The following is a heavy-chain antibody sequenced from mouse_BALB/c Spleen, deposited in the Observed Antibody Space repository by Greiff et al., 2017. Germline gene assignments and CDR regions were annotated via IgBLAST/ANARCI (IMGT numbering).Heavy chain of an antibody. CDR3: APDGSFAY. CDR2: IDPANGNT. D-gene: IGHD2-3*01. V-gene: IGHV14-3*02. Sequence: EVMLVESGAELVKPGASVKLSCTASGFNIKDTYMHWVKQRPEQGLEWIGRIDPANGNTKYDPKFQGKATITADTSSNTAYLQLSSLTSEDTAVYYCAPDGSFAYWGQGTLVTVSA. CDR1: GFNIKDTY. J-gene: IGHJ3*01.